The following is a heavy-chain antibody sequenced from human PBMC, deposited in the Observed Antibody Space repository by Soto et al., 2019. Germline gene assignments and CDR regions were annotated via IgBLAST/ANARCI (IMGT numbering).Heavy chain of an antibody. Sequence: TLPLTWTVSGGSSSSGGYCWSWIRQHPGKGLEWIGYIYYSGSTYYNPSLKSRVTISVDTSKNQFSLKLSSVTAADTAVYYCARESIAAAAPDYWGQGTLVTVSS. V-gene: IGHV4-31*02. CDR1: GGSSSSGGYC. CDR3: ARESIAAAAPDY. CDR2: IYYSGST. D-gene: IGHD6-13*01. J-gene: IGHJ4*02.